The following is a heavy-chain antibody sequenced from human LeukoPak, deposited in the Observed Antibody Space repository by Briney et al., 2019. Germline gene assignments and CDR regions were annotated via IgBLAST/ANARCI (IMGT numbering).Heavy chain of an antibody. Sequence: GGSLRLSCAASGFTFSSYAMSWVRQAPGKGLEWVSAISGSGGSTYYADSVKGRFTISRDNSKNTLYLQMNSLRAEDTAVYYCATVQFLEWLPDWGQGTLVTVSS. D-gene: IGHD3-3*01. CDR3: ATVQFLEWLPD. CDR1: GFTFSSYA. CDR2: ISGSGGST. V-gene: IGHV3-23*01. J-gene: IGHJ4*02.